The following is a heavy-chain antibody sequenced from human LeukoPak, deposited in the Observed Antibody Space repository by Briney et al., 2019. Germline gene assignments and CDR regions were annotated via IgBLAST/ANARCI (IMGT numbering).Heavy chain of an antibody. V-gene: IGHV3-21*01. D-gene: IGHD3-22*01. Sequence: PGGSLRLSCAASGFTFSSYSMNWVRQAPGKGLEWVSSISSSSSYIYYADSVKGRSTISRDNAKNSLYLQMNSLRAEDTAVYYCARGLDYDSSGYSPSYYYSGMDVWGQGTTVTVSS. CDR3: ARGLDYDSSGYSPSYYYSGMDV. J-gene: IGHJ6*02. CDR1: GFTFSSYS. CDR2: ISSSSSYI.